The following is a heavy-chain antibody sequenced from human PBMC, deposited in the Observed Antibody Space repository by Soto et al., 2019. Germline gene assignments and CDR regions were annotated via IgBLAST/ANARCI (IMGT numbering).Heavy chain of an antibody. CDR2: INHSGST. D-gene: IGHD3-22*01. CDR1: GGSFSGYY. V-gene: IGHV4-34*01. J-gene: IGHJ4*02. CDR3: ARDYYDSGGRPTLAY. Sequence: PSETLSLTCAVYGGSFSGYYWSWIRQPPGKGLEWIGEINHSGSTNYNPSLKSRVTISVDTSKNQFSLKLSSVTAADTAVYYCARDYYDSGGRPTLAYWGQGTLVTVSS.